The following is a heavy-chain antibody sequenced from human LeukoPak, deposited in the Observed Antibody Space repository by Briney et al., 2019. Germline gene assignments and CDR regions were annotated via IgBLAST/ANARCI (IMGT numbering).Heavy chain of an antibody. CDR3: ARHRKYYDILTGYYEGAFDI. CDR2: IYHNGST. V-gene: IGHV4-38-2*01. CDR1: GYSISSDYY. J-gene: IGHJ3*02. Sequence: SETLSLTCAVSGYSISSDYYWGWIRRPPGKGLKWIGNIYHNGSTYYNPSLKSRVTISVDTSKNQFSLKLSSVTAADTAVYYCARHRKYYDILTGYYEGAFDIWGQGTMVTVSS. D-gene: IGHD3-9*01.